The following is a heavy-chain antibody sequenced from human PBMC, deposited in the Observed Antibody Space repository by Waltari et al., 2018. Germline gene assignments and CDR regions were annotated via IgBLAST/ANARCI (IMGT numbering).Heavy chain of an antibody. Sequence: EVQLVESGGGLVKPGGSLRLSCAASGFTFSSYSMNWVRQAPGKGLEWVSSISSSSSYIYYADSVKGRFTISRDNAKNSLYLQMNSLRAEDTAVYYCARDDYGDYVNDYWGQGTLVTVSS. CDR2: ISSSSSYI. V-gene: IGHV3-21*01. D-gene: IGHD4-17*01. CDR3: ARDDYGDYVNDY. CDR1: GFTFSSYS. J-gene: IGHJ4*02.